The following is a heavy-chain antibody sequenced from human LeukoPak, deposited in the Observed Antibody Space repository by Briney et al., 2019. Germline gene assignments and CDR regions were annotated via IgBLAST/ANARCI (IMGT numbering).Heavy chain of an antibody. CDR2: IYHSGST. Sequence: SETLSLTCTVSGYSISSGYYWGWIRQPPGKGLEWIGSIYHSGSTYYNPSLKSRVTISVDTSKNQFSLKLSSVTAADTAVYYCARDVGATPGYFDYWGQGTLVTVSS. J-gene: IGHJ4*02. V-gene: IGHV4-38-2*02. D-gene: IGHD1-26*01. CDR3: ARDVGATPGYFDY. CDR1: GYSISSGYY.